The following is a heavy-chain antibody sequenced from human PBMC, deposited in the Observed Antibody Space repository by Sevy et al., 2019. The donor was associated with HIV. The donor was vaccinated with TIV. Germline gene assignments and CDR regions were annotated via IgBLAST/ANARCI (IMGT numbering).Heavy chain of an antibody. Sequence: GGSLRLSCAASGFSFSTYWMTWVRQAPGKWLEWVATMNQDGTERDYVDSVKGRFTISRDNTKTSLFLQMNSLSAEDTGVYYCVREALGGFSYSLDCWGQGTLVTVSS. CDR3: VREALGGFSYSLDC. CDR2: MNQDGTER. V-gene: IGHV3-7*01. J-gene: IGHJ4*02. CDR1: GFSFSTYW. D-gene: IGHD3-16*01.